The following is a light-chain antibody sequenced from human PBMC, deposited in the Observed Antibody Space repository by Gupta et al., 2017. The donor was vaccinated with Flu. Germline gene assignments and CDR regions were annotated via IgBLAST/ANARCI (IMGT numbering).Light chain of an antibody. CDR1: SSNIGAEYD. V-gene: IGLV1-40*01. J-gene: IGLJ3*02. Sequence: QSVLTQPPSVSGAPGQRVTISCTGSSSNIGAEYDVHWYQHLPGTAPKLLIFRTTNRPSWVPDRFSASKSDTSASLAITGLQAEDDGDYYCQSYDSSLSGWLFGGGTKLTVL. CDR2: RTT. CDR3: QSYDSSLSGWL.